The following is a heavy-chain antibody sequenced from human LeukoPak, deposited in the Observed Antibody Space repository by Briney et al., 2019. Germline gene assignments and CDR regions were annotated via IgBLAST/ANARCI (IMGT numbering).Heavy chain of an antibody. D-gene: IGHD3-3*01. V-gene: IGHV3-21*01. Sequence: KPGGSLRLSCAASGFTFSSYSMNWVRQAPGKGLEWVSSISGSSSYIYYADSVKGRFTISRDNAKNSLYLQMNSLRAEDTAVYYCASLEDYYYYMDVWGKGTTVTVSS. J-gene: IGHJ6*03. CDR2: ISGSSSYI. CDR1: GFTFSSYS. CDR3: ASLEDYYYYMDV.